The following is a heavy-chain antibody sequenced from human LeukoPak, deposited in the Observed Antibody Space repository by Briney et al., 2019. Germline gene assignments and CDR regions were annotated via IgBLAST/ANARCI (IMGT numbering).Heavy chain of an antibody. CDR2: IYYSGST. J-gene: IGHJ6*02. CDR1: GGSISSGGYY. CDR3: ARHPPGRYGPYYGMDV. D-gene: IGHD3-10*01. Sequence: SQTLSLTCTVSGGSISSGGYYWSWIRQHPGKGLEWIGYIYYSGSTYYNPSLKSRVTISVDTSKNQFSLKLSSVTAADTAVYYCARHPPGRYGPYYGMDVWGQGTTVTVSS. V-gene: IGHV4-31*03.